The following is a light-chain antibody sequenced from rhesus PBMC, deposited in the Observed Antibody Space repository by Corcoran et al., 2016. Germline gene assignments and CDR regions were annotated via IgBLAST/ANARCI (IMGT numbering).Light chain of an antibody. CDR1: QGIRSY. J-gene: IGKJ3*01. CDR3: QQRNSYPFT. V-gene: IGKV1-38*01. Sequence: DIQMTQSPSSLSASVGDRVSITCRASQGIRSYLAWYQQKSGKAPKLLIYDASNLQSGVPSRFSGSGSGTECTLTISSLQPEDFATYYCQQRNSYPFTFGPGTKLDIK. CDR2: DAS.